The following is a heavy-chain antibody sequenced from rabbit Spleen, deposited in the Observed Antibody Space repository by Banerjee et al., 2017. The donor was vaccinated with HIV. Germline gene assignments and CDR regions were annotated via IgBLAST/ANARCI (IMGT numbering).Heavy chain of an antibody. CDR1: GFSFSSSDY. CDR2: INIVTGKS. V-gene: IGHV1S45*01. D-gene: IGHD2-1*01. CDR3: ARANGVVTWAFDS. J-gene: IGHJ2*01. Sequence: QEQLEESGGDLVKPGGTLTLTCTASGFSFSSSDYMCWVRQAPGKGLEWIACINIVTGKSVYATWAKGRFTISKTSSTTVTLQMTSLAAADTATYFCARANGVVTWAFDSWGPGTLVTV.